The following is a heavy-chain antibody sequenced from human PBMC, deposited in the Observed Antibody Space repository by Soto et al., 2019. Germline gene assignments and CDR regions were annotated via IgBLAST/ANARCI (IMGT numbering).Heavy chain of an antibody. Sequence: EVQLLESGGGLVQPGGSLRLSCAASGFTFSSYAMSWVSQAPGKGLEWVSAIVGSGDNTYYAESVKGRFTISRDNSKNTLYLQMHSLRAEDTAVYYCAKGDIEVVPAAYSLGYYGMDVWGQGTTVTVSS. CDR1: GFTFSSYA. J-gene: IGHJ6*02. CDR2: IVGSGDNT. V-gene: IGHV3-23*01. CDR3: AKGDIEVVPAAYSLGYYGMDV. D-gene: IGHD2-2*01.